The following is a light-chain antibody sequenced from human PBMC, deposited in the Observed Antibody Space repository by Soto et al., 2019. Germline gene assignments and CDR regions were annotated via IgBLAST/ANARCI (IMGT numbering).Light chain of an antibody. J-gene: IGLJ2*01. CDR1: SSDVGKYNY. Sequence: QSALTQPASVSGSPGQSITISCTGTSSDVGKYNYVSWYQQHPAKAPKLMIFEVSNRASGVSNRFSGSKSGNTASLTISGLQAEDEAEYYCSSYTGSSIHTVVLGVETKLTVL. CDR3: SSYTGSSIHTVV. V-gene: IGLV2-14*01. CDR2: EVS.